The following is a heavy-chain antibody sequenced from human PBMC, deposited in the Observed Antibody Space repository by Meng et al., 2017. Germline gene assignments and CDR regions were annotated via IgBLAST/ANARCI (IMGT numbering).Heavy chain of an antibody. Sequence: ASVKVSCKASGYTFTSYYMHWVRQAPGLGLEWMGIINPSGGSTSYAQKFQGRVTMTRDTSTSTVYMELSSLRSEDTAVYYCARDHYYDSSGYYFDAFDIWGQGTMVTVSS. CDR3: ARDHYYDSSGYYFDAFDI. CDR1: GYTFTSYY. CDR2: INPSGGST. D-gene: IGHD3-22*01. V-gene: IGHV1-46*01. J-gene: IGHJ3*02.